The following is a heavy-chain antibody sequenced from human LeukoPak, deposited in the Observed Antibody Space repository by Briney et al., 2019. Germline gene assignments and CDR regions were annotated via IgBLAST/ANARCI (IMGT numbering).Heavy chain of an antibody. J-gene: IGHJ5*02. CDR3: ATGGWQQLALNWFDP. CDR1: GYTFTGYY. D-gene: IGHD6-13*01. CDR2: INPNSGGT. Sequence: GASVKVSCKASGYTFTGYYMHWVRQAPGQGLEWVGWINPNSGGTNYAQKFQGWVTMTRDTSISTAYMELSRLRSDDTAVYYCATGGWQQLALNWFDPWGQGTLVTVSS. V-gene: IGHV1-2*04.